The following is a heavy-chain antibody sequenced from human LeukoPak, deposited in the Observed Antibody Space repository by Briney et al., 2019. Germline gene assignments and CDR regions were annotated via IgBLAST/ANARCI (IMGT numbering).Heavy chain of an antibody. CDR1: GESFSGYY. V-gene: IGHV4-34*01. CDR2: INHSGST. Sequence: SETLSLTCAVYGESFSGYYWSWIRQPPGKGLEWIGEINHSGSTNYNPSLKSRVPISVDTSKNQFSLKLSSVTAADTAVYYCARGVARTYYSDTSGYAAADYWGQGTLVTVSS. CDR3: ARGVARTYYSDTSGYAAADY. D-gene: IGHD3-22*01. J-gene: IGHJ4*02.